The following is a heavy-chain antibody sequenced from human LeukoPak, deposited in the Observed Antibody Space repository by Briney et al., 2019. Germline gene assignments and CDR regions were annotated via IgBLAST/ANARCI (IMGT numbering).Heavy chain of an antibody. D-gene: IGHD1-26*01. V-gene: IGHV3-23*01. Sequence: TGGSLRLSCAASGFTFSSYAMSWVRQAPGKGLEWVSAISGSGGSTYYADSVKGRFTISRDNSKNTLYLQMNSLRAEDTAVYYCAKGTYSGSYFIYFDYWGQGTLVTVPS. J-gene: IGHJ4*02. CDR2: ISGSGGST. CDR3: AKGTYSGSYFIYFDY. CDR1: GFTFSSYA.